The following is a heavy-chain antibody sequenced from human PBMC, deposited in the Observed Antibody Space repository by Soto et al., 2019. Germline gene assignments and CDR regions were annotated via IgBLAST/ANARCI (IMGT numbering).Heavy chain of an antibody. V-gene: IGHV3-7*01. J-gene: IGHJ3*02. CDR2: IKQDGSEK. Sequence: GGSLRLSCAASGFTFSSYWMSWVHQAPGKGLEWVANIKQDGSEKYYVDSVKGRFTISRDNAKNSLYLQMNSLRAEDTAVYYCARDLDVLRYFDWLTGAFDIWGQGTMVTVSS. CDR1: GFTFSSYW. D-gene: IGHD3-9*01. CDR3: ARDLDVLRYFDWLTGAFDI.